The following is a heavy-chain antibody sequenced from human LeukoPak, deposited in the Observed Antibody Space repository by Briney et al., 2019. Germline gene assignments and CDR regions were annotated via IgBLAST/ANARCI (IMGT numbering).Heavy chain of an antibody. V-gene: IGHV4-59*01. CDR2: IYYSGST. Sequence: PSETLSLTCTVSGGSISNYYWSWIRQPPGKGLEWLGYIYYSGSTNYNPSLKSRVTISVDTSKDQFSLKLSSVTAADTAVYYCARVSWGSGSYRNPFRNRPEIYYYGMDVWGQGTTVTVSS. CDR3: ARVSWGSGSYRNPFRNRPEIYYYGMDV. J-gene: IGHJ6*02. D-gene: IGHD3-10*01. CDR1: GGSISNYY.